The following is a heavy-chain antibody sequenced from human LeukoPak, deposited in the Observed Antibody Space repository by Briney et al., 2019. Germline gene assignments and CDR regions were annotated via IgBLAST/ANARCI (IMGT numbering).Heavy chain of an antibody. CDR3: ARVPDYYDSSGYYDY. V-gene: IGHV5-51*01. CDR1: GYSFTSYW. Sequence: GASLKISCKGSGYSFTSYWIGWVRQMPGKGLEWMGIIYPGDSDTRYSAYFQGKVTISADKSISTAYLQWSSLKASDTAMYYCARVPDYYDSSGYYDYWGQGTLVTVSS. J-gene: IGHJ4*02. CDR2: IYPGDSDT. D-gene: IGHD3-22*01.